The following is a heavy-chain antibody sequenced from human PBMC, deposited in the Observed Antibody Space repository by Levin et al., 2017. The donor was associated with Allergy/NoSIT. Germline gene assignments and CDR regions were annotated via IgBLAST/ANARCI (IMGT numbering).Heavy chain of an antibody. D-gene: IGHD3-10*01. CDR3: AHRRSLWFGEEGVNWFDP. CDR1: GFSLSTSGVG. Sequence: SGPTLVKPTQTLTLTCTFSGFSLSTSGVGVGWIRQPPGKALEWLALIYWDDDKRYSPSLKSRLTITKDTSKNQVVLTMTNMDPVDTATYYCAHRRSLWFGEEGVNWFDPWGQGTLVTVSS. CDR2: IYWDDDK. J-gene: IGHJ5*02. V-gene: IGHV2-5*02.